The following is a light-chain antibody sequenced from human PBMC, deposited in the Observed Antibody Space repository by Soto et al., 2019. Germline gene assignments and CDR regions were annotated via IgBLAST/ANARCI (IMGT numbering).Light chain of an antibody. CDR2: EVS. V-gene: IGLV2-14*01. Sequence: QPVLTQPASVSGSPGQSITISCTGTSSDVGGYNYVSWYQQHPGKAPKLMIYEVSNRPSGVSNRFSGSKSGNTASLTISGLQAEDEADYYCSSYTSSSTVVFGGGNKLTVL. CDR1: SSDVGGYNY. J-gene: IGLJ2*01. CDR3: SSYTSSSTVV.